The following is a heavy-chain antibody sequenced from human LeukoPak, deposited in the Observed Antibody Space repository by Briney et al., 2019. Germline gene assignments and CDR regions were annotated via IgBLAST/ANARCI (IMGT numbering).Heavy chain of an antibody. CDR1: GFTFSDYY. J-gene: IGHJ5*02. D-gene: IGHD4-17*01. V-gene: IGHV3-11*04. CDR2: ISSSGSTI. Sequence: GGSLRLSCAASGFTFSDYYMSWIRQAPGKGLEWVSYISSSGSTIYYADAVKGRFTISRDNAKNSLYLQMNSLRAEDTAVYYCAREENGDYDVWFDPWGQGTLVTVSS. CDR3: AREENGDYDVWFDP.